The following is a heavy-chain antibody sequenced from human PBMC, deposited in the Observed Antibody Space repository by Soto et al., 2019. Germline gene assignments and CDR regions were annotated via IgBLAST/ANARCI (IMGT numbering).Heavy chain of an antibody. CDR2: FYYSGST. V-gene: IGHV4-39*01. Sequence: QLQLQESGPGLVKPSETLSLTCTVSGGSISSSTYYWGWIRQPPGKGLEWIGSFYYSGSTYYNPSLEGRVPIYVATSKHQFSLTLSSVPAADAAVYYGASHPPYSTHALDYGGQGTLFIVSS. J-gene: IGHJ4*02. CDR3: ASHPPYSTHALDY. CDR1: GGSISSSTYY. D-gene: IGHD6-13*01.